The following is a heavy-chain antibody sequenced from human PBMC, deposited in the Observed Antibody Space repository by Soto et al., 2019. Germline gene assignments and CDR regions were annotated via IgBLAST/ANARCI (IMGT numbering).Heavy chain of an antibody. D-gene: IGHD6-19*01. CDR1: AGTFSSYS. Sequence: GASVKVSCNASAGTFSSYSISWVRQAPGQGLEWMGGIIPIFGTANYAQKFQGGVTITADESTSTAYMELSSLRSEDTAVYYCGRVRIPYSSGWHYYYGMDVWGQGTTVTVSS. CDR3: GRVRIPYSSGWHYYYGMDV. J-gene: IGHJ6*02. CDR2: IIPIFGTA. V-gene: IGHV1-69*13.